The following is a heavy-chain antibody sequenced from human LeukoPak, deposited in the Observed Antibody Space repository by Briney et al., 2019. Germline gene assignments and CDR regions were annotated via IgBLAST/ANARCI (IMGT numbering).Heavy chain of an antibody. CDR1: GFTFSSYD. CDR2: IGTAGDT. Sequence: GGSLRLSCAASGFTFSSYDMHWVRQATGKGLGWVSAIGTAGDTYYPGSVKGRFTISRENAKNSLYLQMNSLRAGDTAVYYCARAGHSSSWYYFDYWGQGTLVTVSS. CDR3: ARAGHSSSWYYFDY. V-gene: IGHV3-13*01. D-gene: IGHD6-13*01. J-gene: IGHJ4*02.